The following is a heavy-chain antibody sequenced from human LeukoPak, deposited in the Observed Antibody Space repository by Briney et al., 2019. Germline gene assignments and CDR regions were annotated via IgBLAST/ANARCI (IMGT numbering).Heavy chain of an antibody. J-gene: IGHJ5*02. CDR1: GGSFSGYY. V-gene: IGHV4-34*01. CDR3: ARRRWSRTNWFDP. D-gene: IGHD2-15*01. CDR2: INHSGST. Sequence: PSETLSLTCAVYGGSFSGYYWSWIRQPPGKGLEWIGEINHSGSTNYNPSLKSRVTISVDTSKNQFSLKLSSVTAADTAVYYCARRRWSRTNWFDPWGQGTLVIVSS.